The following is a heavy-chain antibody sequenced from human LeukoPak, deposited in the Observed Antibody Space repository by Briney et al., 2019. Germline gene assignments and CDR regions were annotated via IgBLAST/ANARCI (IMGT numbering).Heavy chain of an antibody. V-gene: IGHV3-30*18. CDR2: ISYDGSNK. Sequence: QPGRSLRLSCAASGFTFSSYGMHWVRQAPGKGLEWVAVISYDGSNKYYADSVKGRFTISRDNSKNTLYLQMNSLRAEDTAVYYCAKDRRRYFDYWGQGTLVTVSS. J-gene: IGHJ4*02. CDR1: GFTFSSYG. CDR3: AKDRRRYFDY. D-gene: IGHD1-14*01.